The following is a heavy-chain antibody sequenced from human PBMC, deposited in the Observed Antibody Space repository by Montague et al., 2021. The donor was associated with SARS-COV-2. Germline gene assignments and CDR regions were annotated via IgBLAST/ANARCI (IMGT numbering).Heavy chain of an antibody. CDR3: ARQGNSGNLIDY. CDR2: LYYSGIT. CDR1: GASISRSSYY. D-gene: IGHD1-7*01. Sequence: SETLSLTCTVSGASISRSSYYWGWIRQPPGKGLEWIGYLYYSGITHYNPSLKSRVTISVDTPKNQFSLTLSSVTAADTAIYYCARQGNSGNLIDYWGQGTLVTVAS. V-gene: IGHV4-39*01. J-gene: IGHJ4*02.